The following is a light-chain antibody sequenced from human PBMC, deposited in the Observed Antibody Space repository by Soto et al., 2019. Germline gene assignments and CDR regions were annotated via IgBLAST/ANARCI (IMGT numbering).Light chain of an antibody. J-gene: IGKJ2*01. CDR3: QPSYSTPYT. Sequence: DIQMTQSPSSLSASVRDRVTITCRASQSISSYLNWYQQKPGKAPKLLIYAASSLQSGVPSRFSGSGSGTDFTLTISSLQPEDVANYYCQPSYSTPYTFGQGTKLEIK. V-gene: IGKV1-39*01. CDR1: QSISSY. CDR2: AAS.